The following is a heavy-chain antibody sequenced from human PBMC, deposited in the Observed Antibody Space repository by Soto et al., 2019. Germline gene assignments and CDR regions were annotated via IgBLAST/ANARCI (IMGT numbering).Heavy chain of an antibody. CDR2: ISYDGSNK. J-gene: IGHJ4*02. CDR1: GFTFSSYG. CDR3: AKSELALTYYYDSSEDH. D-gene: IGHD3-22*01. V-gene: IGHV3-30*18. Sequence: QVQLVESGGGVVQPGRSLRLSCAASGFTFSSYGMHWVRQAPGKGLDWVSVISYDGSNKYYADSVRGRFTISRDNSKNTLYLQMNSLRSEDTAVYYCAKSELALTYYYDSSEDHWGQGTLVTVSS.